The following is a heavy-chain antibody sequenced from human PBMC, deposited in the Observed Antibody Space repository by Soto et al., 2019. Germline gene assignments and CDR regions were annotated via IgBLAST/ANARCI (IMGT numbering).Heavy chain of an antibody. J-gene: IGHJ5*02. D-gene: IGHD1-1*01. V-gene: IGHV1-69*13. CDR3: ARRGGNRIRNWFDP. CDR1: GDTFSSYA. CDR2: IIPIIGRT. Sequence: SVKVSCKASGDTFSSYAINWVRQAPGQGLEWMGGIIPIIGRTNYAQKFQGRVTMTGDESTSTAYMELSSLRSEDTAVYYCARRGGNRIRNWFDPWGQGTLVTVSS.